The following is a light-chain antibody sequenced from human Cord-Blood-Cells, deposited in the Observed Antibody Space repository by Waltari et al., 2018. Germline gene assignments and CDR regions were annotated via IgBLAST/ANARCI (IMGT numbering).Light chain of an antibody. Sequence: DIQMTQSPSSLSASVGDRVTITCRASQSISSYLNWYQQNPGNAPKLLIYATSSLQSGFPTRFSGSVSGTDFTLNISSPQPEDFATYYCQRSYSTPCTFAKGTKVESK. V-gene: IGKV1-39*01. CDR2: ATS. CDR3: QRSYSTPCT. CDR1: QSISSY. J-gene: IGKJ1*01.